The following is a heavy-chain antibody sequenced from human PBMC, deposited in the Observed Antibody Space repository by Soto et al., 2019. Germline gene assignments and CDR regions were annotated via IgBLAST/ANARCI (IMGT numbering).Heavy chain of an antibody. CDR2: ISINGGST. CDR3: ARPHSDFWGVSKY. J-gene: IGHJ4*02. CDR1: GFTFSIYA. D-gene: IGHD3-3*01. Sequence: GGSLRLSCSASGFTFSIYAMHCVRQAPGKGLEYVSSISINGGSTHYADSVKGRFTISRDNSKNTLYLQMNTLRAEDTARHYWARPHSDFWGVSKYWERETLVTVSS. V-gene: IGHV3-64*04.